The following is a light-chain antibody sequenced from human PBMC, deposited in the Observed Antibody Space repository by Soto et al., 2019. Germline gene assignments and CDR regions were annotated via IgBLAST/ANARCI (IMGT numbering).Light chain of an antibody. CDR1: QSVSSSY. CDR2: GAS. J-gene: IGKJ1*01. Sequence: IVMTQSPATLSVSPGESATLSCRASQSVSSSYLAWYQQKPGQAPRLLIYGASSRATGIPDRFSGSGSGTDFTLTISRLEPEDFAVYYCQQYGSSPRTFGQGTKVDI. V-gene: IGKV3-20*01. CDR3: QQYGSSPRT.